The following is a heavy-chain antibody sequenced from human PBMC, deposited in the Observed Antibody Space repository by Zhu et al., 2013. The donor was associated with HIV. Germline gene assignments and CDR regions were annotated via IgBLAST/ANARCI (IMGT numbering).Heavy chain of an antibody. Sequence: QVKLVQSGAEVKKPGSSMKVSCMASGGTFSRYAINWVRQAPGQGLEWMGWINPNSGGTKYEQKFQGRVTMTRDTSISTAYMELSRLRSDDMAVYYCARAEGTAAANFDYWGQGTLVTVSS. CDR2: INPNSGGT. D-gene: IGHD6-13*01. CDR1: GGTFSRYA. J-gene: IGHJ4*02. V-gene: IGHV1-2*02. CDR3: ARAEGTAAANFDY.